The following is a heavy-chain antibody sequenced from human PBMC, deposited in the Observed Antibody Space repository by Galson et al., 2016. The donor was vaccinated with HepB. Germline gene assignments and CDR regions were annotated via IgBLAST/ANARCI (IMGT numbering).Heavy chain of an antibody. CDR3: ARDQQGPTEDYNYGLIPYYLDL. J-gene: IGHJ4*02. D-gene: IGHD5-24*01. V-gene: IGHV1-46*01. Sequence: SVKVSCKASGYTFTSHYLHWVRQAPGQGLEWMGMINPSGNSTIFAQKFQARITMTTDTSTNTLYMELLTRRSDDTANYYCARDQQGPTEDYNYGLIPYYLDLWGQGTLVTVSS. CDR1: GYTFTSHY. CDR2: INPSGNST.